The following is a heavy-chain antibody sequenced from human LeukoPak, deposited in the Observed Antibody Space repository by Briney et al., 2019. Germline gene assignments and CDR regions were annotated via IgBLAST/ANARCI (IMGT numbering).Heavy chain of an antibody. Sequence: SVKVSCKASGGTFSSYAISWVRQAPGQGLEWMGRIIPIFGTANYAQKFQGRVTITTDESTSTAYMELSSLRSEDTAVYYCARATPAEYSSSWYSYYFDYWGQGTLVTVSS. D-gene: IGHD6-13*01. CDR3: ARATPAEYSSSWYSYYFDY. CDR1: GGTFSSYA. V-gene: IGHV1-69*05. CDR2: IIPIFGTA. J-gene: IGHJ4*02.